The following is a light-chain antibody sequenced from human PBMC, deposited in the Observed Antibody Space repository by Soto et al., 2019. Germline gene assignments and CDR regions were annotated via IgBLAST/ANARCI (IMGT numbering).Light chain of an antibody. J-gene: IGKJ3*01. Sequence: DIVMTQSPDSLAVSLGERATINCKSSQSVLYSSNNKNYLAWYLQKPGQPPKLLIYWASTRESGVPDRFSGSGSETDFTLTISSLQAEDVAVYYCQQYYTTPFTFGPGTKVHI. CDR3: QQYYTTPFT. CDR1: QSVLYSSNNKNY. V-gene: IGKV4-1*01. CDR2: WAS.